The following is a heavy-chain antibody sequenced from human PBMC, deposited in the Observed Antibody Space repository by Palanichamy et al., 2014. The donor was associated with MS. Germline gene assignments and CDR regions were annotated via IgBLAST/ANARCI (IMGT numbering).Heavy chain of an antibody. CDR2: INDDGSRK. CDR1: GFIFSMYW. Sequence: QLVESGGGLVQPGGSLRLSCTSSGFIFSMYWIHWVRQAPGKGLQWVARINDDGSRKSYADSVKGRVTISRDNTKNTVFLQMDSLRADDTATYYCARDGPVTTGGMDVWGKGTTVTVSS. V-gene: IGHV3-74*01. CDR3: ARDGPVTTGGMDV. D-gene: IGHD4-17*01. J-gene: IGHJ6*04.